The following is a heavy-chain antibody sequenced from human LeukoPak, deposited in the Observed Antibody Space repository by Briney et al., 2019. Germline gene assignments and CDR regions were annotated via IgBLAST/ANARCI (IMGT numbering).Heavy chain of an antibody. V-gene: IGHV4-39*07. J-gene: IGHJ4*02. CDR1: GGSISSSSYY. Sequence: PSETLSLTCTVSGGSISSSSYYWGWIRQPPGKGLEWIGSIYYSGSTYYNPSLKSRVTISVDTSKNQFSLKLSSVTAADTAVYYCAKDLYNWNDGYFDYWGQGTLVTVSS. CDR2: IYYSGST. D-gene: IGHD1-20*01. CDR3: AKDLYNWNDGYFDY.